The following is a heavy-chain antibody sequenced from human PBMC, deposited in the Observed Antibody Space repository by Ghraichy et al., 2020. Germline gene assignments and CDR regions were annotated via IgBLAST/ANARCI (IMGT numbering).Heavy chain of an antibody. CDR2: MHYSGST. CDR1: GGSISSSNYY. J-gene: IGHJ2*01. V-gene: IGHV4-39*01. CDR3: AGSFTVIRYFDL. Sequence: SETLSLTCTVSGGSISSSNYYWGWIRQPPGKGLEWIGSMHYSGSTYYNPSLKSRVTMSADTSKNQFYLRLNSVTAADTAVYYCAGSFTVIRYFDLWGRGTLVTVSS. D-gene: IGHD4-23*01.